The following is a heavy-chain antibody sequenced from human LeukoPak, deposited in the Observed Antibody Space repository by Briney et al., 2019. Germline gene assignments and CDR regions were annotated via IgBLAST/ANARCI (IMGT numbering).Heavy chain of an antibody. CDR1: GFTFDDYG. CDR3: ARLTVGTIPS. J-gene: IGHJ5*02. D-gene: IGHD5-12*01. CDR2: IYTGGNT. V-gene: IGHV3-53*01. Sequence: GGSLRLSCAASGFTFDDYGMSWVRQAPGKGLEWVSGIYTGGNTYHADSVKGRFTISRDNSKNTLNLQMNNLRAEDTAVYYCARLTVGTIPSWGQGTLVTVSS.